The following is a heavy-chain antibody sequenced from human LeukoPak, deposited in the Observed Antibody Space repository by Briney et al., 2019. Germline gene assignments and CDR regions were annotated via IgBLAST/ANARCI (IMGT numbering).Heavy chain of an antibody. V-gene: IGHV1-46*01. D-gene: IGHD3-10*01. CDR3: ARANHFGSGSYYPDDS. CDR2: ISPSGGST. Sequence: ASVKVSCKAFGYTFTSNYMHWVRQAPGQGPEWMGVISPSGGSTTYAQKFQGRVTLTRDMSTSTDYLELSSLRSEDTAVYFCARANHFGSGSYYPDDSWGQGTLVTVSS. J-gene: IGHJ5*01. CDR1: GYTFTSNY.